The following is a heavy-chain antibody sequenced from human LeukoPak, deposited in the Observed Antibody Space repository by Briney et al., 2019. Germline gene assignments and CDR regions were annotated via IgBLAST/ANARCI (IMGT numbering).Heavy chain of an antibody. CDR1: GGSFSGYY. J-gene: IGHJ3*02. Sequence: PSEILSLTCAVYGGSFSGYYWSWIRQPPGKGLEWIGEINHSGSTNYNPSLKSRVTIEVDRSKNQLSLKLTSVTAADTAVYYCARRPHYGSGSKAFDIWGQGTMVTVSS. V-gene: IGHV4-34*01. CDR3: ARRPHYGSGSKAFDI. CDR2: INHSGST. D-gene: IGHD3-10*01.